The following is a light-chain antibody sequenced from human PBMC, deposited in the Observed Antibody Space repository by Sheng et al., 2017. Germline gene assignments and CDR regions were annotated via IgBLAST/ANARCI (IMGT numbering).Light chain of an antibody. J-gene: IGKJ3*01. CDR2: AAS. CDR3: QQTYTMFPIT. V-gene: IGKV1-39*01. Sequence: DIQMTQSPSSLSASVGDRVTITCRASQSISGYLNWYQHKPGKAPKLLIYAASSLQSGVPSRFSGSGSGTDFSLIISSLQPEDFATYYCQQTYTMFPITFGPGPKWKSN. CDR1: QSISGY.